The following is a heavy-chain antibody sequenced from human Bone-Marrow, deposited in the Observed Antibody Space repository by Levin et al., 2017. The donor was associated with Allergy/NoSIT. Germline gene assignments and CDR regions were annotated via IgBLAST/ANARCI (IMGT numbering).Heavy chain of an antibody. CDR2: IPSDGNSI. J-gene: IGHJ6*03. D-gene: IGHD5-18*01. CDR3: TRDHRDTTVSYAHYHYYSCMDG. CDR1: GFTLSDYS. Sequence: GESLKISCAASGFTLSDYSMNWVRQAPGKGLEWVSSIPSDGNSIFYSDLVKGRFSISRDNANNSLYLQMNSLRAEDTALYYCTRDHRDTTVSYAHYHYYSCMDGWGVGTTATASS. V-gene: IGHV3-21*01.